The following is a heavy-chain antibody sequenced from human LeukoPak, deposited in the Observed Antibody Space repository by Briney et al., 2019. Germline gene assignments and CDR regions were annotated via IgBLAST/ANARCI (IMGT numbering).Heavy chain of an antibody. CDR3: ARGDGYNFFDY. J-gene: IGHJ4*02. Sequence: TGGSLRLSCAASGFTFSSYWMSWVRQAPGKGLEWVANIKQDGSEKYYVDSVKGRFTISRDNSENTLYLQMKSLRAEDTAVYYCARGDGYNFFDYWGQGTLVTVSS. D-gene: IGHD5-24*01. CDR1: GFTFSSYW. CDR2: IKQDGSEK. V-gene: IGHV3-7*05.